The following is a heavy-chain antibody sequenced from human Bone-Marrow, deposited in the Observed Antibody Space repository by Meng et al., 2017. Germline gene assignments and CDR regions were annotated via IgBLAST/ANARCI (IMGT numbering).Heavy chain of an antibody. CDR2: IIPIFGTA. J-gene: IGHJ4*02. Sequence: SVKVSCKASGGTFSSYAISWVRQAPGQGLEWMGGIIPIFGTANYEQKFQGRVTITTDESTSTAYMELSGLRSDDTAMYYCARDEDISAAGKLFGDYWGQGTLVTVSS. CDR1: GGTFSSYA. CDR3: ARDEDISAAGKLFGDY. V-gene: IGHV1-69*05. D-gene: IGHD6-13*01.